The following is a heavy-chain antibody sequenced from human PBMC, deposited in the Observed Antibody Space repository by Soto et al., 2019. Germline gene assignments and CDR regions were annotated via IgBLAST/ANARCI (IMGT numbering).Heavy chain of an antibody. D-gene: IGHD6-6*01. CDR1: GFTFSSYS. CDR3: ARDLHLYSSSSTDY. J-gene: IGHJ4*02. Sequence: GESLKISCAASGFTFSSYSMNWVRQAPGKGLEWVSSISSSSSYIYYADSVKGRFTISRDNAKNSLYLQMNSLRAEDTAVYYCARDLHLYSSSSTDYWGQGTLVTVSS. V-gene: IGHV3-21*01. CDR2: ISSSSSYI.